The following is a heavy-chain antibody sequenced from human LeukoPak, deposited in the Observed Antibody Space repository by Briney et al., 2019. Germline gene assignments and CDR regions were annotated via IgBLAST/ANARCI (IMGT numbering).Heavy chain of an antibody. CDR1: GFTSSSYA. Sequence: GGSLRLSCAASGFTSSSYALNWVRQAPGRGLEWVATVSGSGDRMYHADSVKGRFTISRDNSKNTIYLQMNSLRAEDTALYYCAKAAAAPGFDFWGQGTLVTVSS. J-gene: IGHJ4*02. V-gene: IGHV3-23*01. CDR3: AKAAAAPGFDF. D-gene: IGHD6-13*01. CDR2: VSGSGDRM.